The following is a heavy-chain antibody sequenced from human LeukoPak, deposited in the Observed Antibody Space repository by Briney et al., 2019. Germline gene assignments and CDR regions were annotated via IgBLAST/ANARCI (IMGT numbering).Heavy chain of an antibody. CDR3: ARDRGDSSGWDAFDI. V-gene: IGHV3-7*04. CDR1: GFTFSSYW. CDR2: IKQDGSEK. D-gene: IGHD3-22*01. Sequence: GGSLRLSCAASGFTFSSYWMSWVRQAPGKGLEWVANIKQDGSEKYYVDPVKGRFTISRDNAKNSLYLQMNSLRAEDTAVYYCARDRGDSSGWDAFDIWGQGTMVTVSS. J-gene: IGHJ3*02.